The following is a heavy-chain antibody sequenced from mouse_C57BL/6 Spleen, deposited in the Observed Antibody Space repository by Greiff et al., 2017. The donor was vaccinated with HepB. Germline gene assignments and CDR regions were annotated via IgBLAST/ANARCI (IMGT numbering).Heavy chain of an antibody. CDR3: ARDPFYYGRLFYAMDY. Sequence: EVQVVESGGGLVKPGGSLKLSCAASGFTFSSYAMSWVRQTPEKRLEWVATISDGGSYTYYPDNVKGRFTISRDNAKNNLYLQMSHLKSEDTAMYYCARDPFYYGRLFYAMDYWGQGTSVTVSS. J-gene: IGHJ4*01. CDR2: ISDGGSYT. D-gene: IGHD1-1*01. V-gene: IGHV5-4*01. CDR1: GFTFSSYA.